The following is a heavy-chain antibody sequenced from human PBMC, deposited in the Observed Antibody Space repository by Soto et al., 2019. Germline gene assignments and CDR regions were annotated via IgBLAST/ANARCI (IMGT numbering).Heavy chain of an antibody. Sequence: KVSCKASGYNFANNGITWVRQAPGQGLEWMGWISGYNGNTKYAQSVQDRVTMTTDTSTSIAYMELSRLRSDDTAVYYCAKSHGSGRADFWGQGTLVTVSS. CDR2: ISGYNGNT. J-gene: IGHJ4*02. V-gene: IGHV1-18*01. CDR3: AKSHGSGRADF. CDR1: GYNFANNG. D-gene: IGHD3-10*01.